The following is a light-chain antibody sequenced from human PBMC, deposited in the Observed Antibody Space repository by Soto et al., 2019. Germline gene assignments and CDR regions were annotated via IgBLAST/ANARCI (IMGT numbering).Light chain of an antibody. CDR1: QGIRND. J-gene: IGKJ1*01. V-gene: IGKV1-17*01. Sequence: IQMTQSPSSLSASVGDRVTITCRASQGIRNDLGWYQQKPGKAPKLLIYAASSLQSGVPSRFSGSGSGTEFTLTIRSLQSEDFAVYYCQHYNTWPWTFGQGTKVDI. CDR2: AAS. CDR3: QHYNTWPWT.